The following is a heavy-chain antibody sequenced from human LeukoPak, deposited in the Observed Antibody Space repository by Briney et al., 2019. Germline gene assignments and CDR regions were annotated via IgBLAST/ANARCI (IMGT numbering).Heavy chain of an antibody. CDR3: ARGRGDSYDASGYYYFGY. CDR2: INPNSGGT. J-gene: IGHJ4*02. CDR1: GYTFTGYY. V-gene: IGHV1-2*07. D-gene: IGHD3-22*01. Sequence: ASVKVSCKASGYTFTGYYMHWVRQAPGQGLEWMGWINPNSGGTNYAHQFQGRITMTRDMSTSTVYMELSSLRSEDTAVYYCARGRGDSYDASGYYYFGYWGQGTLVTVSS.